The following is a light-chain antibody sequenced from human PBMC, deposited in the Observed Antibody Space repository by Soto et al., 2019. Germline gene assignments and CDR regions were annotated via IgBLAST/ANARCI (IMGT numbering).Light chain of an antibody. V-gene: IGLV2-23*01. CDR3: CSSAPESTYV. CDR1: NSDVGAYNS. CDR2: KGT. J-gene: IGLJ1*01. Sequence: QSVLAQPASVSGSPGQSITISCTGPNSDVGAYNSVSWYQQHPHKAPQVIIYKGTQRPSGVSNRFSGSTSGNAASLTISGLQADDEADYFCCSSAPESTYVFGSGTKVTVL.